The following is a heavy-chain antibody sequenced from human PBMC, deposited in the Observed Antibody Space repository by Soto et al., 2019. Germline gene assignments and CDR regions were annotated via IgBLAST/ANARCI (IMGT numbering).Heavy chain of an antibody. Sequence: VASVKVSCKASGYTFTSYGISWVRQAPGQGLEWMGWISAYNGNTNYAQKLQGRVTMTTDTSTSTAYMELRSLRSDDTAVYYCAREEDSSGWYWFDSWGQGTQVTVSS. CDR1: GYTFTSYG. D-gene: IGHD6-19*01. CDR2: ISAYNGNT. J-gene: IGHJ5*01. CDR3: AREEDSSGWYWFDS. V-gene: IGHV1-18*04.